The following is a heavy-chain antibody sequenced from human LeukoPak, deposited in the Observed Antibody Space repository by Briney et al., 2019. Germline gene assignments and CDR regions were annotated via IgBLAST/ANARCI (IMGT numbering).Heavy chain of an antibody. D-gene: IGHD3-22*01. J-gene: IGHJ5*02. Sequence: PGGSLRLSCAASGFTFNTYPLHWVRQAPGQGLEWVAVIAWDGTIKLYADSVRGRFTISRDDSKEMMYLQMNSLRAEDTAVYYCARDGKMIVVAFGFDPWGQGTLVTVSS. V-gene: IGHV3-30-3*01. CDR2: IAWDGTIK. CDR1: GFTFNTYP. CDR3: ARDGKMIVVAFGFDP.